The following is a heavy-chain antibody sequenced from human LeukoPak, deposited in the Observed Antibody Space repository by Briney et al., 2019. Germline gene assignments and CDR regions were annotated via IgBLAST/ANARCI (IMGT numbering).Heavy chain of an antibody. CDR1: GGSFTKFW. CDR3: ARHQTVTTQIAFDI. V-gene: IGHV5-51*01. D-gene: IGHD4-17*01. J-gene: IGHJ3*02. CDR2: IYPGDSDT. Sequence: GESLKISCEGSGGSFTKFWIGWVRQMPGKGLEWMGIIYPGDSDTRYSPSFQGQVTISADKSISTAYLRWSSLKASDTAMYYCARHQTVTTQIAFDIWGQGTMVTVSS.